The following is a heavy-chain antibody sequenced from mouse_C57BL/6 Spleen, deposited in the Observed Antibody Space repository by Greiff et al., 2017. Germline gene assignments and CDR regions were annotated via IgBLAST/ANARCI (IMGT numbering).Heavy chain of an antibody. Sequence: ESGPGLVKPSQSLSLTCSVTGYSITSGYYWNWIRQFPGNKLEWMGYISYDGSNNYNTSLKNRISITRDTSKNQFFLKLNSVTTEDTATXYCARENGTYWYFDVWGTGTTVTVSS. J-gene: IGHJ1*03. D-gene: IGHD2-1*01. V-gene: IGHV3-6*01. CDR3: ARENGTYWYFDV. CDR1: GYSITSGYY. CDR2: ISYDGSN.